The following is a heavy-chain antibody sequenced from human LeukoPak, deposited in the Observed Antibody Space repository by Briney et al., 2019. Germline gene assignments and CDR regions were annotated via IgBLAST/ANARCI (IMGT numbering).Heavy chain of an antibody. CDR1: GGSFSGYY. V-gene: IGHV4-34*01. J-gene: IGHJ4*02. CDR3: ARVLSGFGSYDYVWGSYRYRYYFDY. D-gene: IGHD3-16*02. Sequence: ASETVSLTCAVYGGSFSGYYWSWIRQPPGKGLEWIGEINHSGSTNYNPSLKSGVTISIGTSKTQFSLKLSSVTAADTAVYYCARVLSGFGSYDYVWGSYRYRYYFDYWGQGTLVTVSS. CDR2: INHSGST.